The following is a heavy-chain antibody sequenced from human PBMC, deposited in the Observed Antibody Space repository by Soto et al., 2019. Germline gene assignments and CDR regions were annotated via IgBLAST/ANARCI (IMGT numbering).Heavy chain of an antibody. J-gene: IGHJ6*02. V-gene: IGHV3-73*02. CDR1: GFTFSGSA. D-gene: IGHD3-3*01. CDR3: ARVLNDFWSGYNGMDV. Sequence: EVQLVESGGGLVQPGGSLKLSCAASGFTFSGSAMHWVRQASGKGLEWVGRIESKANNYATAYVASVKGRFTVSRDDSKNTAYLQMNSLKTEDTAVYYCARVLNDFWSGYNGMDVWGQGTTVTVSS. CDR2: IESKANNYAT.